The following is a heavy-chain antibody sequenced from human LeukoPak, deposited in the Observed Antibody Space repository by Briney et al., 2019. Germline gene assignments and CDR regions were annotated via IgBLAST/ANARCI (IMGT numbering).Heavy chain of an antibody. CDR3: ARGVPGALAGFDI. V-gene: IGHV1-18*01. J-gene: IGHJ4*02. CDR2: ISTYIGKT. Sequence: ASVKVSCKASGYTFTKYGISWVRQAPGQGLEWMGWISTYIGKTNYAQRFQGRVTMTTETFTTTAYMELKSLRSDDTAVYYCARGVPGALAGFDIWGQGTLVTVSS. D-gene: IGHD2-2*01. CDR1: GYTFTKYG.